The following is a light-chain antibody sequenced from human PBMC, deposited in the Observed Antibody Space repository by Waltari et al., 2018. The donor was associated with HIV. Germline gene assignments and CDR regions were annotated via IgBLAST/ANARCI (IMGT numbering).Light chain of an antibody. CDR2: HDT. J-gene: IGLJ3*02. Sequence: AVLTPPPSVSRAPGQRVTISCPGSSPNIGSGNDAQSYQQLPGTAPKLLSYHDTHRPSGVPDRFSGSKSGTSASLAITGLQAEDEAVYYCESCDSSLNGWLFGGGTKLTVL. CDR3: ESCDSSLNGWL. CDR1: SPNIGSGND. V-gene: IGLV1-40*01.